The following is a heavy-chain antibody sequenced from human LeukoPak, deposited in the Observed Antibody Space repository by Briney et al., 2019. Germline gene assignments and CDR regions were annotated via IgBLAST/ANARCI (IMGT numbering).Heavy chain of an antibody. J-gene: IGHJ6*02. CDR1: GDTFSRYA. D-gene: IGHD3-10*01. Sequence: SVEVSCKVSGDTFSRYAISWVRQAPGQGLEWMGGIIPILTTPNYAQRFQGRVTITADESTSTAYMELISLRSEDTAVYYCARDTRSSLRGHYYYYMDVWGQGTTVIVSS. CDR3: ARDTRSSLRGHYYYYMDV. CDR2: IIPILTTP. V-gene: IGHV1-69*01.